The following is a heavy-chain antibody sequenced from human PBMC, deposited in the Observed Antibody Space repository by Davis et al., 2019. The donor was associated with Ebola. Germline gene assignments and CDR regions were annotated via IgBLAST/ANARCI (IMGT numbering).Heavy chain of an antibody. CDR1: GFTFSSYW. J-gene: IGHJ4*02. CDR3: ARVVVIPPGVVGFDY. Sequence: PGGSLRLSCAASGFTFSSYWMSWVRQAPGKGLEWVANIKQDGSEKYYVDSVKGRFTISRDNAKNSLYLQMNSLRAEDTAVYYCARVVVIPPGVVGFDYWGQGTLVTVSS. D-gene: IGHD3-22*01. V-gene: IGHV3-7*01. CDR2: IKQDGSEK.